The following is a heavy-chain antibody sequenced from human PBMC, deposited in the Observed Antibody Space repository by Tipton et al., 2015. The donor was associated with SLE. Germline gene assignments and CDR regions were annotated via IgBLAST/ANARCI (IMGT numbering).Heavy chain of an antibody. CDR2: IYSTGST. J-gene: IGHJ1*01. CDR1: GGSISSSRYY. D-gene: IGHD6-13*01. CDR3: AREHRGYSNRLGY. V-gene: IGHV4-61*02. Sequence: TLSLTCSVSGGSISSSRYYWNWIRQPAGKALEWIGRIYSTGSTNYNPSFQTRVTISVDTSKNQFSLKLSSVTAADTAIYYCAREHRGYSNRLGYWGQGALVTVSS.